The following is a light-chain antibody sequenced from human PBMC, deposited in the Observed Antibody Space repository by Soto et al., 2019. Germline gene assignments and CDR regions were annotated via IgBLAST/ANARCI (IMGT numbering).Light chain of an antibody. J-gene: IGKJ1*01. CDR3: QQYGSFWT. CDR1: QSVSSSY. V-gene: IGKV3-20*01. CDR2: GAS. Sequence: EIVLTQSPGTLSLSPGERATLSCRASQSVSSSYLAWYQQKPGQAPRLLIYGASSRATGIPDRFSGSGSGTDFTLTISRLEPEGFAVYYCQQYGSFWTFGQGTKVEIK.